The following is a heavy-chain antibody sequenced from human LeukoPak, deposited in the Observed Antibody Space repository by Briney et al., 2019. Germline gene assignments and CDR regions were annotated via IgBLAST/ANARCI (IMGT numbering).Heavy chain of an antibody. CDR3: ARDLAWGGY. V-gene: IGHV3-53*01. CDR2: IYSDGST. D-gene: IGHD7-27*01. Sequence: GVSLRLSCVASGFTVSSNCMSWVRQAPGKGLEWVSVIYSDGSTYFSDSVKGRLTISRDNAKNSLYLQMNSLRAEDTAVYYCARDLAWGGYWGQGTLVTVSS. CDR1: GFTVSSNC. J-gene: IGHJ4*02.